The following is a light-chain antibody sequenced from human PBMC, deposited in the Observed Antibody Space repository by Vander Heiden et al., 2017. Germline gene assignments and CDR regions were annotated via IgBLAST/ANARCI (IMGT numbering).Light chain of an antibody. V-gene: IGLV3-1*01. Sequence: SYELTQPPSVSVSPGQTASITCSGDKLGDKYACWYQQKPGQSPVLVIYQDSKRPSGIPERFSGSNSGNTATLTIGGTQAMDEADYYCQAWDSSTAGGVFGGGTKLTVL. CDR3: QAWDSSTAGGV. CDR1: KLGDKY. J-gene: IGLJ3*02. CDR2: QDS.